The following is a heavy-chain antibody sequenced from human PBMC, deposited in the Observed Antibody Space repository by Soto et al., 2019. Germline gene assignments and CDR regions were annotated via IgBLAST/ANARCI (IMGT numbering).Heavy chain of an antibody. J-gene: IGHJ6*02. Sequence: GESLKISCKGSGYSFTSYWIGWVRQMPGKGLEWMGIIYPGDSDTRYSPSFQGQVTISADKSISTAYLQWSSLKASDTAMYYCARHDGVVPAAMLGDYYYGMDVWGQGTTVTVSS. CDR1: GYSFTSYW. V-gene: IGHV5-51*01. D-gene: IGHD2-2*01. CDR3: ARHDGVVPAAMLGDYYYGMDV. CDR2: IYPGDSDT.